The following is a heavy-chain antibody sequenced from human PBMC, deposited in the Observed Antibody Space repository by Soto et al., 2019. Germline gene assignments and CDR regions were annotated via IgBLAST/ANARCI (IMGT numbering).Heavy chain of an antibody. V-gene: IGHV1-3*01. J-gene: IGHJ5*02. D-gene: IGHD2-15*01. Sequence: ASVNVSCKASGYTFTSYAMHWVRQAPGQRLEWMGWINAGNGNTKYSQKFQGRVTITRDTSAGTAYMELSSLRSEDTAVYYCAVEVVVVAATKYNWFDPWGQGTLVTVSS. CDR3: AVEVVVVAATKYNWFDP. CDR1: GYTFTSYA. CDR2: INAGNGNT.